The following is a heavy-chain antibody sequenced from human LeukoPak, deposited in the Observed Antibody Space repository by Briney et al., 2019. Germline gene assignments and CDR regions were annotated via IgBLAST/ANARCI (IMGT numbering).Heavy chain of an antibody. J-gene: IGHJ4*02. V-gene: IGHV4-34*01. CDR3: ARGKVWYGELEDAYYFDS. CDR2: INHSGNT. Sequence: PSETLSLTCAVSGGSFGDDYWTWIRQPPGKGLEWIGDINHSGNTNYNPSLKSRVTISLHTSKNQFSLKLSSVTAADTAVYYCARGKVWYGELEDAYYFDSWGQGTLVTVSS. D-gene: IGHD3-10*01. CDR1: GGSFGDDY.